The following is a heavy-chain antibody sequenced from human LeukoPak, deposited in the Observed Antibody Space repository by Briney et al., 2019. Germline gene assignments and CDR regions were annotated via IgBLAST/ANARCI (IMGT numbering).Heavy chain of an antibody. V-gene: IGHV4-39*07. Sequence: SETLSLTCTVSGGSIRSTGYYWVWIRQPPGKGLQWIGKINRSGSTDYNPSLKSRVTLSLDKSKKQFSMRLSSVTAADTAVYYCARGGTLTEVYNHWYFDLWGRGTLVTVSS. D-gene: IGHD1-1*01. CDR2: INRSGST. CDR3: ARGGTLTEVYNHWYFDL. CDR1: GGSIRSTGYY. J-gene: IGHJ2*01.